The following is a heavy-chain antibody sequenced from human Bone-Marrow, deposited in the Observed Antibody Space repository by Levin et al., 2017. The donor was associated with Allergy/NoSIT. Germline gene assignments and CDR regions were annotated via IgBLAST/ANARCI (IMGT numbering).Heavy chain of an antibody. CDR2: ISKGSYRT. CDR1: GFVFSDFY. J-gene: IGHJ4*02. CDR3: ARDGGLIDY. D-gene: IGHD3-16*01. Sequence: GESLKISCAASGFVFSDFYMSWLRQGPGKGLEWVAYISKGSYRTYYADSVRGRFTIFRDNSENSLYLQMSSLTGADTAVYYCARDGGLIDYWGQGTLVTVSS. V-gene: IGHV3-11*01.